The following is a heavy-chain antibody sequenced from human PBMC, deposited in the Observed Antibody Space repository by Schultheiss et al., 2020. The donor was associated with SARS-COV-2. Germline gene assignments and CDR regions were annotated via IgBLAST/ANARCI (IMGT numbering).Heavy chain of an antibody. V-gene: IGHV3-66*02. J-gene: IGHJ3*02. D-gene: IGHD2-2*01. CDR1: GFTVSSNY. Sequence: GGSLRLSCAASGFTVSSNYMSWVRQAPGKGLEWVSVIYSGGSTYYADSVKGRFTISRDNSKNPLYLQMNSLRAEDTAVYYCASCGIVVVPAAPNAFDIWGQGTMVTVAS. CDR3: ASCGIVVVPAAPNAFDI. CDR2: IYSGGST.